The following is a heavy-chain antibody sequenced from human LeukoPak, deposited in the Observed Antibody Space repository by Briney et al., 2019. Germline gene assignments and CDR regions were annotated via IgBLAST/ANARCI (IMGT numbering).Heavy chain of an antibody. CDR1: GGSISTSNYY. V-gene: IGHV4-39*07. D-gene: IGHD6-19*01. CDR3: ARGSGSGSGWYNWFDP. J-gene: IGHJ5*02. Sequence: SETLSLTCTVSGGSISTSNYYWGWIRQPPGKGLEWIGNIFYSGSTYYSPSLKSRVTISLDTSRNQFSLKLSSVTAADTAVYYCARGSGSGSGWYNWFDPWGQGTLVTVSS. CDR2: IFYSGST.